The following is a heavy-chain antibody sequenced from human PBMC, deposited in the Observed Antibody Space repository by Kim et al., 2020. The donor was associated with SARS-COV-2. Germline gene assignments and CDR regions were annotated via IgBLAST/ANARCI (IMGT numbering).Heavy chain of an antibody. Sequence: SVKVSCKASGGTFSSYAISWVRQAPGQGLEWMGGIIPIFGTANYAQKFQGRVTITADESTSTAYMELSSLRSEDTAVYYCARCRGMYNWNDGEVRITMDVWGQGTTVTVSS. D-gene: IGHD1-1*01. CDR2: IIPIFGTA. CDR1: GGTFSSYA. CDR3: ARCRGMYNWNDGEVRITMDV. J-gene: IGHJ6*02. V-gene: IGHV1-69*13.